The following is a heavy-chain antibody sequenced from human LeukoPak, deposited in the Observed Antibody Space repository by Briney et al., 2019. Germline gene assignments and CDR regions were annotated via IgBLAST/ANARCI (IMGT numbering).Heavy chain of an antibody. CDR3: TKDKRSSYFDSSGYYYDY. CDR1: GFTFSRYA. V-gene: IGHV3-23*01. Sequence: EGSLRLSCAASGFTFSRYAMSWVRRAPGKGLEWVSSISGSGGSTYYADSVKGRFTISRDNSKNTLYLQMNSLRAEDTAVYYCTKDKRSSYFDSSGYYYDYCGQGTLVTVSS. J-gene: IGHJ4*02. D-gene: IGHD3-22*01. CDR2: ISGSGGST.